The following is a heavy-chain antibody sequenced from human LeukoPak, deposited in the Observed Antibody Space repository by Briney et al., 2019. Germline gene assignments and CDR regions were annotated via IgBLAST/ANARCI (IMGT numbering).Heavy chain of an antibody. CDR1: GFTFSSYW. CDR3: AKTTYDYSNYAQARNYYYSYYMDV. CDR2: INSDGSST. J-gene: IGHJ6*03. Sequence: GGSLRLSCAASGFTFSSYWMHWVRQAPGKGLAWVSRINSDGSSTSYADSVKGRFTISRDNSKNTLYLQMDSLRAEDTAVYYCAKTTYDYSNYAQARNYYYSYYMDVWGKGTTVTVSS. D-gene: IGHD4-11*01. V-gene: IGHV3-74*01.